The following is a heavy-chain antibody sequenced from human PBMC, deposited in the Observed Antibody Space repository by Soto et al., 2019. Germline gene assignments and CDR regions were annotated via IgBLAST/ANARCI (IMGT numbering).Heavy chain of an antibody. Sequence: SETLSLTCAVYGGSFSGYYWSWIRQPPGKGLEWIGEINHSGSTNYNPSLKSRVTISVDTSKNQFSLKLSSVTAADTAVYYCARGSQQLRRKKYYFDYWGQGTLVTVSS. J-gene: IGHJ4*02. CDR3: ARGSQQLRRKKYYFDY. V-gene: IGHV4-34*01. CDR1: GGSFSGYY. D-gene: IGHD6-13*01. CDR2: INHSGST.